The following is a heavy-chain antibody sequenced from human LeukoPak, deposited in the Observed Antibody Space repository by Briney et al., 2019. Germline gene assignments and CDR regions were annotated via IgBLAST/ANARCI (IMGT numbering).Heavy chain of an antibody. CDR2: IYYSGST. J-gene: IGHJ6*03. CDR3: ARGSDFWSGSHYYYYYMDV. Sequence: PSEALSLTCAVSGYSISSGYYWGWIRQPPGKGLEWIGYIYYSGSTYYNPSLKSRVTISVDTSKNQFSLKLSSVTAADTAVYYCARGSDFWSGSHYYYYYMDVWGKGTTVTVSS. CDR1: GYSISSGYY. V-gene: IGHV4-38-2*01. D-gene: IGHD3-3*01.